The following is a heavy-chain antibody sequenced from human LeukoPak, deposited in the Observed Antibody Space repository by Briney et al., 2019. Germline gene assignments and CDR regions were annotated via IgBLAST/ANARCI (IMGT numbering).Heavy chain of an antibody. D-gene: IGHD6-19*01. Sequence: GGSLRLSCAASGFTFDNYAMPWVRQAPGKGVEWVSGISWNSGSLGYADSVKGRFNISRDNAKKSLYLQLNRLRADDTALYYCAKGLISSGWYDFFDYWGQGTLVTVSS. CDR3: AKGLISSGWYDFFDY. CDR1: GFTFDNYA. J-gene: IGHJ4*02. CDR2: ISWNSGSL. V-gene: IGHV3-9*01.